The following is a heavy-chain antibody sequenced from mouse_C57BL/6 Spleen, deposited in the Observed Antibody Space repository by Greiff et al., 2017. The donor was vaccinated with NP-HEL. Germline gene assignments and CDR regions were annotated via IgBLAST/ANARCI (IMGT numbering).Heavy chain of an antibody. Sequence: QVQLQQSGPELVKPGASVKISCKASGYAFSSSWMNWVKQRPGKGLEWIGRIYPGDGDTNYNGKFKGKATLTADKSSSTAYMQLSSLTSEDSAVYFCARSTFHYAMDYWGQGTSVTVSS. CDR3: ARSTFHYAMDY. J-gene: IGHJ4*01. CDR2: IYPGDGDT. CDR1: GYAFSSSW. V-gene: IGHV1-82*01.